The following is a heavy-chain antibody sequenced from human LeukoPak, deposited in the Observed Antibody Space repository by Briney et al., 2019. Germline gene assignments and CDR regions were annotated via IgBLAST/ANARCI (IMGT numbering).Heavy chain of an antibody. Sequence: GGSLRLSCAASGFTFSSYEMIWVSQAPGKGLEWVSYITGSGSTIYYADSVKGRFTISRDNAKNSLYLQMNSLRAEDTAVYYCARDDYYDSSGYYYGVDYWGQGTLVTVSS. CDR1: GFTFSSYE. CDR3: ARDDYYDSSGYYYGVDY. J-gene: IGHJ4*02. CDR2: ITGSGSTI. V-gene: IGHV3-48*03. D-gene: IGHD3-22*01.